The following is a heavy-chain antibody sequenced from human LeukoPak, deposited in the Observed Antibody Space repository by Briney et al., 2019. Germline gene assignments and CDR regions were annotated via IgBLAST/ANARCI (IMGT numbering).Heavy chain of an antibody. CDR1: GGSISSYY. CDR2: IYYSGST. D-gene: IGHD6-19*01. CDR3: ARGGWYFHY. V-gene: IGHV4-59*01. J-gene: IGHJ4*02. Sequence: PSETLSLTCTVSGGSISSYYWSWIRQPPGKGLEWIGYIYYSGSTNYNPSLKSRFTISVDTSKNQFSLKLRSVTAADTAVYYCARGGWYFHYWGQGTLVTVSS.